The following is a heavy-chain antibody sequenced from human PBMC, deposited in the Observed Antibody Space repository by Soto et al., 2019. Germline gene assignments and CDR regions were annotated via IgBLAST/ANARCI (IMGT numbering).Heavy chain of an antibody. CDR2: IYSSGST. Sequence: SLETLSLTCTVTGGAIRGYYWTWIRQSDGEGLEWIGRIYSSGSTNYNPSLKSRVTISLDTSMNYFSLRLSSVTAADTAVYYCARGQRFSDWFDPWGQGTLVTVSS. D-gene: IGHD3-3*01. CDR1: GGAIRGYY. V-gene: IGHV4-4*07. J-gene: IGHJ5*02. CDR3: ARGQRFSDWFDP.